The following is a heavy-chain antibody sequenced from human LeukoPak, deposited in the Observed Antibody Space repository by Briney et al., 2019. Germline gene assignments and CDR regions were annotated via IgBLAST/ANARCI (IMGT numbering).Heavy chain of an antibody. CDR2: ISSSSSYK. V-gene: IGHV3-21*01. J-gene: IGHJ4*02. Sequence: GGSLRLSCAASGFTFINYNMNWVRQAPGKGLEWVSSISSSSSYKYYAESVRGRFTISRDNAEKSLYLQMNSLRVEDTAVYYCARGYKQMDYWGQGTLVTVSS. CDR3: ARGYKQMDY. CDR1: GFTFINYN. D-gene: IGHD1-1*01.